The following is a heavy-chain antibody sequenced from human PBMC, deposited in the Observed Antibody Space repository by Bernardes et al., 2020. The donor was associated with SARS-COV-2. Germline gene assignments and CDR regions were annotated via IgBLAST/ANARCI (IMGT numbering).Heavy chain of an antibody. CDR2: IYYSGST. Sequence: SETLSLTCTYSGGPISSYYWSWIRKRPGKGLEWIGYIYYSGSTNYNPSLKSRVTISVDTSKNQFSLKLSSVTAADTAVYYCARVRSIMGYSGYGSFDYWCQGTLVTVSS. CDR1: GGPISSYY. D-gene: IGHD5-12*01. CDR3: ARVRSIMGYSGYGSFDY. J-gene: IGHJ4*02. V-gene: IGHV4-59*01.